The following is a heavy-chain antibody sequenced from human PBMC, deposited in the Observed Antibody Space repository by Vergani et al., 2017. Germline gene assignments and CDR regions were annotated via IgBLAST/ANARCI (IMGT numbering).Heavy chain of an antibody. CDR1: GGSISSYY. V-gene: IGHV4-59*01. CDR3: ATYDSSGYYCTFDY. J-gene: IGHJ4*02. D-gene: IGHD3-22*01. Sequence: QVQLQESGPGLVKPSETLSLTCTVSGGSISSYYWSWIRQPPGKGLEWIGYIYYSGSTNYNPSLKSRVTISVDTSKTQFSLKLSSLTAADTAVYYCATYDSSGYYCTFDYWGQGTLVTVSS. CDR2: IYYSGST.